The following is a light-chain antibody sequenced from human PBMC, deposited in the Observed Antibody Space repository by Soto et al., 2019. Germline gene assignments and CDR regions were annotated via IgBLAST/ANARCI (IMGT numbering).Light chain of an antibody. CDR3: SSYSSSNNLV. V-gene: IGLV2-14*03. Sequence: QSVLTQPASVSGSPGQSITISCTGTSSDVGGYNYVSWYQHHPGKAPKLMTYDVSNRPSGVSNRFSGSKSGNTASLTIAGLQAEDEADYYGSSYSSSNNLVFGGGTKLTVL. J-gene: IGLJ2*01. CDR1: SSDVGGYNY. CDR2: DVS.